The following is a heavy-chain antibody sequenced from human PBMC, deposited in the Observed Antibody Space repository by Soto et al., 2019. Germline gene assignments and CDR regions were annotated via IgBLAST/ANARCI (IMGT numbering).Heavy chain of an antibody. J-gene: IGHJ6*04. CDR2: IYPGDSDT. CDR3: AKSHLERRGGMDV. Sequence: LGESLKISCKGSGYSFTSYWIGWVRQMPGKGLEWMGIIYPGDSDTRYSPSFQGQVTISADKSISTAYLQWSSLKASDTAMYYCAKSHLERRGGMDVGGKGTRVTASS. CDR1: GYSFTSYW. D-gene: IGHD3-3*01. V-gene: IGHV5-51*01.